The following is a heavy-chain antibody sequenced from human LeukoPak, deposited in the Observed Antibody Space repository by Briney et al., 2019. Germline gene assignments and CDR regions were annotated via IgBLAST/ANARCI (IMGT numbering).Heavy chain of an antibody. CDR1: GGSISSYY. CDR3: ARHLSFYGMDV. D-gene: IGHD3-16*02. CDR2: IYYSGST. J-gene: IGHJ6*02. Sequence: SGTLSLTCTVSGGSISSYYWSWIRQPPGKGLEWIGYIYYSGSTNYNPSLKSRVTISVDTSKSQFSLKLSSVTAADTAVYYCARHLSFYGMDVWGQGTTVTVSS. V-gene: IGHV4-59*08.